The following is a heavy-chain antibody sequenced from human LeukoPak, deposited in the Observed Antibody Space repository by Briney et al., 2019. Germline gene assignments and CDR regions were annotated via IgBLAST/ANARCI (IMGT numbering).Heavy chain of an antibody. Sequence: GGSLRLSCAASGFTFSSFGMNWVRQAPGKGLEWVSYISYSSSLTDYADSVRGRFTISRDNAKNSLSLQLNSLRDEDTAVYFCAKVIRGGYGMDVWGQGTTVTVSS. V-gene: IGHV3-48*02. CDR2: ISYSSSLT. CDR3: AKVIRGGYGMDV. J-gene: IGHJ6*02. D-gene: IGHD3-10*01. CDR1: GFTFSSFG.